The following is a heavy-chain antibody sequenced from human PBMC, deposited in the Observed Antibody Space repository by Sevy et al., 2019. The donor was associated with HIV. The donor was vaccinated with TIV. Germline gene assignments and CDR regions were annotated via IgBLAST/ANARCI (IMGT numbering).Heavy chain of an antibody. J-gene: IGHJ5*02. V-gene: IGHV5-51*01. CDR1: GYSFTSYW. CDR2: IYPGDSDT. CDR3: ARRRYDILTGYYKGVSGFDP. Sequence: GESLKISCKGSGYSFTSYWIGWVRQMPGKGLEWMGIIYPGDSDTRYSPSFQAQVTISADKSISTAYLQWSSLKASDTAMYYCARRRYDILTGYYKGVSGFDPWGQGTLVTVSS. D-gene: IGHD3-9*01.